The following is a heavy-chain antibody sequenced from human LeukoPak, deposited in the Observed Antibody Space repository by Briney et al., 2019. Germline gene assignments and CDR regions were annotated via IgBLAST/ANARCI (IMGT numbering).Heavy chain of an antibody. D-gene: IGHD3-3*01. V-gene: IGHV4-39*01. Sequence: PSETLSLTCTVSGGSISSSSYYWGWIRQPPGKGLEWIGSIYYSGSTYYNPSLKSRVTISVDTSKNQFSLKLSSVTAADTAVYYCATPHNDFWSGPNSFDYWGQGTLVTVSS. CDR3: ATPHNDFWSGPNSFDY. J-gene: IGHJ4*02. CDR1: GGSISSSSYY. CDR2: IYYSGST.